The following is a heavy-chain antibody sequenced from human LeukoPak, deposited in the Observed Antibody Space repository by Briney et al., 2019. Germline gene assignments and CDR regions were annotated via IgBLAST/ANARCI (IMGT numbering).Heavy chain of an antibody. D-gene: IGHD6-6*01. CDR2: IYYNGST. V-gene: IGHV4-31*03. CDR3: ARAVSLAARRDKTYFDY. J-gene: IGHJ4*02. Sequence: SETLSLTCTVSGGSISSGGYYWSWIRQHPGKGLEWIGYIYYNGSTYYNPSLKSRVTISVDTSKNQFSLKLSSVTAADTAVYYCARAVSLAARRDKTYFDYWGQGTLVTVSS. CDR1: GGSISSGGYY.